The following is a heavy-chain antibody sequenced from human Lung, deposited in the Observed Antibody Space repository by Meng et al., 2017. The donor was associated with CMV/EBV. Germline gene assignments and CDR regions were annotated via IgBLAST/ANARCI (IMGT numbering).Heavy chain of an antibody. D-gene: IGHD1-26*01. Sequence: GESXKISCAASGFTFSSYAMHWVRQAPGTGLEWVAVISYDRSNKNYVDSVKGRFTISRDNSKNTLFLQMNSLRPEDTAVYYCVRAPTYSDIWGGEPAHYGMDVWGRGTTVTGAS. CDR2: ISYDRSNK. CDR3: VRAPTYSDIWGGEPAHYGMDV. CDR1: GFTFSSYA. J-gene: IGHJ6*02. V-gene: IGHV3-30*03.